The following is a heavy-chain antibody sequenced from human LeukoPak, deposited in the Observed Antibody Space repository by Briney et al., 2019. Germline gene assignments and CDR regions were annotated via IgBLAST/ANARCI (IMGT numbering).Heavy chain of an antibody. V-gene: IGHV3-74*01. D-gene: IGHD3-9*01. CDR1: GFTLSKYW. CDR2: ISSDGTTT. Sequence: PAGSLRLSCAASGFTLSKYWKHWVRQAPGKGLAWVSRISSDGTTTAYADSVKGRFTISRDSAKNMLYLQMNSLRVEDTAMYYCASPGDNYAILGLDYWGQGTLVTVSS. J-gene: IGHJ4*02. CDR3: ASPGDNYAILGLDY.